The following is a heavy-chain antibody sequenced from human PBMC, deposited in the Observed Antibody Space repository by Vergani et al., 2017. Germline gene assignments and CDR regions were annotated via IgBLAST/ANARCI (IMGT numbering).Heavy chain of an antibody. Sequence: QVQLVQSGAEVKKPGSSVKVSCKASGGTFSSYAISWVRQAPGQGLEWMGGIIPIFGTANYAQKFQGRVTITADESTSTAYMELSSLSSEDTAVYYCARAKGGSYYGDYYYGMDVWGQGTTVTVSS. J-gene: IGHJ6*02. CDR1: GGTFSSYA. CDR3: ARAKGGSYYGDYYYGMDV. V-gene: IGHV1-69*12. D-gene: IGHD1-26*01. CDR2: IIPIFGTA.